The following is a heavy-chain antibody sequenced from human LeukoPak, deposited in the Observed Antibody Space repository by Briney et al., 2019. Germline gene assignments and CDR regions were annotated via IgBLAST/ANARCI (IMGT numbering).Heavy chain of an antibody. Sequence: SETLSLTCTVSGGSISNDYWNCSRQPPGKGRGWRWYVYYSGTANYNPSLKSRVSMSVDTSKNQFSLKLSSVTAADPAVYYCARRPGVVVVGKRFYYYYYMDVWGKGPTVPISS. CDR2: VYYSGTA. J-gene: IGHJ6*03. CDR3: ARRPGVVVVGKRFYYYYYMDV. V-gene: IGHV4-59*12. CDR1: GGSISNDY. D-gene: IGHD2-15*01.